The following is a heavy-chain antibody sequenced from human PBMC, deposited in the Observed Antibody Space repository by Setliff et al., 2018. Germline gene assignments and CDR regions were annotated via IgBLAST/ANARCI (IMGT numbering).Heavy chain of an antibody. CDR2: ISSSGSTI. J-gene: IGHJ4*02. V-gene: IGHV3-48*03. CDR3: ARHNTNLQPNDY. D-gene: IGHD1-1*01. CDR1: GFTFSSYE. Sequence: PGGSLRLSCAASGFTFSSYEMNWVRQAPGKGLEWVSYISSSGSTIFYADSVKGRFTISRDNAKKSLYLQMNSLRAEDTAVYFCARHNTNLQPNDYWSQGTLVTVSS.